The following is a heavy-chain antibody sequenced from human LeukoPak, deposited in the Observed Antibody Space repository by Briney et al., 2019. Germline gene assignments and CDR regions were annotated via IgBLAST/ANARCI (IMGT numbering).Heavy chain of an antibody. Sequence: PGGSLRLSCAASGFTFSSYAMSWVRRAPGKGLEWVSAISGSGGSTYYADSVKGRFTISRDNSKNTLYLQMNSLRAEDTAVYYCAKGGMGHYYGMDVWGQGTTVTVSS. CDR2: ISGSGGST. CDR3: AKGGMGHYYGMDV. D-gene: IGHD3-16*01. V-gene: IGHV3-23*01. J-gene: IGHJ6*02. CDR1: GFTFSSYA.